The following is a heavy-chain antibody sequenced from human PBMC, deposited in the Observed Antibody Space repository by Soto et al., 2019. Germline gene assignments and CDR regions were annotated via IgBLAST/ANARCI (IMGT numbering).Heavy chain of an antibody. D-gene: IGHD6-19*01. J-gene: IGHJ4*02. Sequence: EVQLVESGGGSVQPGGSLRLSCAASGFTFSTFSMNWVRQAPGRGLEWISYISGGGRPISYADSVKGRFTISRDNAKTSLYLKMDSLPDEDTAVYYCARDLGWAFDSWGQGTLVTVSS. V-gene: IGHV3-48*02. CDR1: GFTFSTFS. CDR2: ISGGGRPI. CDR3: ARDLGWAFDS.